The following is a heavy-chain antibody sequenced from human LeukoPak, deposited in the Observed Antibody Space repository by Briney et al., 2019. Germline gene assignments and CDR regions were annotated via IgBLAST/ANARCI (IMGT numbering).Heavy chain of an antibody. J-gene: IGHJ6*03. Sequence: PAETLSLTCTVSCGSISSYYWSWIRQPPGRGLEGIGYIYYSGSTNYNPSLKRRVTISVDTSKNQFSLKLSSVTAADTAVYYCARVIITIFGVVNYYYYMDVWGKGTTVTVSS. CDR3: ARVIITIFGVVNYYYYMDV. V-gene: IGHV4-59*01. D-gene: IGHD3-3*01. CDR2: IYYSGST. CDR1: CGSISSYY.